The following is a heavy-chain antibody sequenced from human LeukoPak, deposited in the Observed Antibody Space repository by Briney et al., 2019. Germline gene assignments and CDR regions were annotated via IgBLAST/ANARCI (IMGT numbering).Heavy chain of an antibody. CDR3: ARDLKGGVVIIGI. V-gene: IGHV4-59*01. CDR1: GGSISSYY. Sequence: PSETLSLTCTVSGGSISSYYWSWIRQPPGKGLEWIGYIYYSGSTNYNPPLKSRVTISVDTSKNQFSLKLSSVTAADTAVYYCARDLKGGVVIIGIWGQGTMVTVSS. CDR2: IYYSGST. J-gene: IGHJ3*02. D-gene: IGHD3-3*01.